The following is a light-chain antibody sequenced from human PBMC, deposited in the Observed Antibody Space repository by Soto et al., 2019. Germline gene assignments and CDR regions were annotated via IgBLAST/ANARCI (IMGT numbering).Light chain of an antibody. Sequence: EIVLTQSPGTLSLSPGERATLSCRASQSVSSSCLAWYQQKPGQAPRLLIYGASSRATGIPDRFSGSGSGTDFTLTISRLEPEDFAVYYWQQYGRSPRTFGQGTKVEIK. CDR3: QQYGRSPRT. V-gene: IGKV3-20*01. CDR1: QSVSSSC. CDR2: GAS. J-gene: IGKJ1*01.